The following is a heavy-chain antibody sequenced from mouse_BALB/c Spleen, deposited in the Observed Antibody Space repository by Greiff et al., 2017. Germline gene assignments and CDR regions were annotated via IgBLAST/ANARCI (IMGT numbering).Heavy chain of an antibody. CDR1: GFSLTSYG. Sequence: VQVVESGPGLVQPSQSLSITCTVSGFSLTSYGVHWVRQSPGKGLEWLGVIWSGGSTDYNAAFISRLSISKDNSKSQVFFKMNSLQANDTAIYYCARWDYYGNYEDYWGQGTSVTVSS. V-gene: IGHV2-2*02. D-gene: IGHD2-1*01. CDR2: IWSGGST. J-gene: IGHJ4*01. CDR3: ARWDYYGNYEDY.